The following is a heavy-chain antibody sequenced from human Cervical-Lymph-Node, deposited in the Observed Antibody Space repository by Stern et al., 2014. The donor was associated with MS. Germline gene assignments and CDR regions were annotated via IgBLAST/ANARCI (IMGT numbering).Heavy chain of an antibody. J-gene: IGHJ4*02. V-gene: IGHV1-69*18. CDR1: GGTLNTYT. Sequence: VQLVESGTEVKKPGSSVKVSCKASGGTLNTYTITWVRQAPGQGLEWVGTINPVCGTATFAEKFQGRVTFTADDYTITVYMDLHSLKSEDAAVYYCARSPRYPDFSSHFDYWGQGTLVTVSS. D-gene: IGHD6-6*01. CDR2: INPVCGTA. CDR3: ARSPRYPDFSSHFDY.